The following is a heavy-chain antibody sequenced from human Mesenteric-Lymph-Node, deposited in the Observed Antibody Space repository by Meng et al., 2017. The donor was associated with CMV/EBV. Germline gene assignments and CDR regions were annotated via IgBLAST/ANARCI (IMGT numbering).Heavy chain of an antibody. CDR1: GFIFSDYY. J-gene: IGHJ6*02. D-gene: IGHD6-6*01. Sequence: GESLKISCAASGFIFSDYYMSWIRQAPGKGLEWLSYISSSGNTIYYADSVKGRITISRDNAKSSLYLQMNSLRAEDTAVYYCARDKGTDRRSELVFYYFGMDVWGQGTTVTVSS. CDR3: ARDKGTDRRSELVFYYFGMDV. CDR2: ISSSGNTI. V-gene: IGHV3-11*01.